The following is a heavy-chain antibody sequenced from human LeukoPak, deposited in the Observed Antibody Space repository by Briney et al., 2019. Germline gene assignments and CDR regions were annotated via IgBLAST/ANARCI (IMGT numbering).Heavy chain of an antibody. Sequence: GASVKVSCKASGGTFSSYAISWVRQAPGQGLEWMGGIIPIFGTANYAQKFQGRVTMTRDTSTSTVYMELSSLRSEDTAVYYCARRERSLGFDYWGQGTLVTVSS. D-gene: IGHD1-1*01. CDR2: IIPIFGTA. CDR3: ARRERSLGFDY. CDR1: GGTFSSYA. J-gene: IGHJ4*02. V-gene: IGHV1-69*05.